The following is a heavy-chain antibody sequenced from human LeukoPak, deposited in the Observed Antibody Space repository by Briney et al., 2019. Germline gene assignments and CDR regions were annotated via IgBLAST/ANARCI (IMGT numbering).Heavy chain of an antibody. V-gene: IGHV3-11*04. CDR2: ISSTVTTV. J-gene: IGHJ4*02. CDR1: GFRFSGHY. CDR3: ARGDCSAASCYYFDY. Sequence: PGGSLRLXCAASGFRFSGHYMSWIRQAPGKALEWVAYISSTVTTVYYADSVKGRFTISRDNTKDSLYLQMSSLKAEDTAVYYCARGDCSAASCYYFDYWGQGTLVTVSS. D-gene: IGHD2-15*01.